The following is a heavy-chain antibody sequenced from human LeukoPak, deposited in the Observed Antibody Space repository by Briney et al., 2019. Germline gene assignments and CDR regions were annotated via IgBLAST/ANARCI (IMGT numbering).Heavy chain of an antibody. CDR3: ARKENVYYYFDY. V-gene: IGHV4-59*12. Sequence: SETLSLTCTVSGGSISSYYWSWIRQPPGKGLEWIGYIYHSGTTYYNPSLQSRVTMSVDTSKNQFSLKLSSVTAVDTAVYYCARKENVYYYFDYWGQGTLVTVSS. CDR2: IYHSGTT. CDR1: GGSISSYY. J-gene: IGHJ4*02. D-gene: IGHD3-10*01.